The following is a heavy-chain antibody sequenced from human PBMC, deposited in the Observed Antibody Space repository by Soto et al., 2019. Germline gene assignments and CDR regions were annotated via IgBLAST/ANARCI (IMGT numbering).Heavy chain of an antibody. Sequence: GGSLRLSCVASGFTFSSYWLHWVRQVPGEGPVWVSRISADGSTTTYADSVKGRFTISRDNSKNTLYLQMNSLRAEDTAFYYCAKGYSGYGAFDYWGQGTLVTVS. CDR1: GFTFSSYW. D-gene: IGHD5-12*01. J-gene: IGHJ4*02. CDR3: AKGYSGYGAFDY. V-gene: IGHV3-74*03. CDR2: ISADGSTT.